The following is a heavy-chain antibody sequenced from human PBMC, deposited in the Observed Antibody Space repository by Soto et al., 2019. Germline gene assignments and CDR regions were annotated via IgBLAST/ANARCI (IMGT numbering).Heavy chain of an antibody. D-gene: IGHD3-22*01. Sequence: QVLLQESGPGLVRPSETLSLTCTVSGGSMNNYYWSWVRQPAWKGLEWIGRIFGNGETYYNPSLRSRVSLSVDTSRSQFSLRLTSVTAADTALYYCVREGAYSASDGYPVLDYWGQGTLVSVSS. CDR2: IFGNGET. CDR3: VREGAYSASDGYPVLDY. V-gene: IGHV4-4*07. J-gene: IGHJ4*02. CDR1: GGSMNNYY.